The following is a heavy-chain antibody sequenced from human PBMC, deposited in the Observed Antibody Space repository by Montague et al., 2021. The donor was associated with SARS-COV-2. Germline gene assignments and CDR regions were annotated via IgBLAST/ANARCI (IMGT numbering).Heavy chain of an antibody. CDR1: GGSISSGAYY. CDR2: IYYSGGT. J-gene: IGHJ6*02. Sequence: TLSLTCTVSGGSISSGAYYWSWIRQHPGKGLEWIGYIYYSGGTYYNPSLKSRVTISVDTSKNQFSLKLSSVTAVDTAVYYCARVEFDGGYDSVRLDVWGRGTTVIVSS. D-gene: IGHD5-12*01. V-gene: IGHV4-31*03. CDR3: ARVEFDGGYDSVRLDV.